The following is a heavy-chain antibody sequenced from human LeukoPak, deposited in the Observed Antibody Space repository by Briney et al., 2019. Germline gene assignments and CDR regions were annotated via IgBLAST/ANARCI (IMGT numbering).Heavy chain of an antibody. Sequence: GGSLRLSCAASGFTVSTNYMSWVRQAPGKKLEWVSDIYSDGSTFYADSVKGRFTISRDNSKNTLYLQMNSLRAEDTAVYHCARYDFILISYFNLWGRGTLVTVSS. J-gene: IGHJ2*01. CDR3: ARYDFILISYFNL. CDR1: GFTVSTNY. V-gene: IGHV3-53*01. CDR2: IYSDGST. D-gene: IGHD3-3*01.